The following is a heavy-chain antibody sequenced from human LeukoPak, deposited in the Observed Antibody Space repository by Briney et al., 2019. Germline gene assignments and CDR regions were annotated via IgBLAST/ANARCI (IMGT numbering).Heavy chain of an antibody. D-gene: IGHD6-19*01. V-gene: IGHV1-46*01. CDR2: INPSGGST. Sequence: ASVKVSCKASGYTFTSYAMNWVRQAPGQGLEWMGIINPSGGSTSYAQKFQGRVTMTRDMSTSTVYMELSSLRSEDTAVYYCARRAVAAYNWFDPWGQGTLVTVSS. J-gene: IGHJ5*02. CDR1: GYTFTSYA. CDR3: ARRAVAAYNWFDP.